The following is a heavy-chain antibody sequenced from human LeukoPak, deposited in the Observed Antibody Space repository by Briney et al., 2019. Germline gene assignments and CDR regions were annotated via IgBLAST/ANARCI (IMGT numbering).Heavy chain of an antibody. CDR3: ARGDYGLNEFDY. J-gene: IGHJ4*02. CDR1: GDSISSGDYY. D-gene: IGHD4-17*01. CDR2: IYYSGST. Sequence: SQTLSLTCTVSGDSISSGDYYWSWIRQPPGKGLEWIGYIYYSGSTYYNPSLKSRVTISVDTSKNQFCLKLSSVTAADTAVYYCARGDYGLNEFDYWGQGTLVTVSS. V-gene: IGHV4-30-4*08.